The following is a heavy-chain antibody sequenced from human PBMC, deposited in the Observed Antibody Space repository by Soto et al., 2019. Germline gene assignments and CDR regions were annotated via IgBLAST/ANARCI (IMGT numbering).Heavy chain of an antibody. CDR2: ISGSGAST. V-gene: IGHV3-23*01. CDR3: AKDRKAAAGTGNWFDP. D-gene: IGHD6-13*01. J-gene: IGHJ5*02. CDR1: VFTFSIYA. Sequence: GGSLRLSCAASVFTFSIYAMNWVGQAPGKGLEWVSAISGSGASTYYADSVKGQFTISRDNSKNTLYLQMSSLKAEDTAIYHCAKDRKAAAGTGNWFDPWGQGTLVTVSS.